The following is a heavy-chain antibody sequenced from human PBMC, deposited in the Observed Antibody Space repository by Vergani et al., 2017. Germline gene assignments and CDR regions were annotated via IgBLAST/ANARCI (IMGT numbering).Heavy chain of an antibody. V-gene: IGHV3-48*02. CDR3: ARGYCSGGSCYKAFWFDP. CDR1: GFTFSSYS. Sequence: EVQLVESGGGLVQPGGSLRLSCAASGFTFSSYSMNWVRQAPGKGLEWVSYISSSSSTIYYADSVKGRFTISRDNAKNSLYRQMNSLRDEDTAVYYCARGYCSGGSCYKAFWFDPWGQGTLVTVSS. J-gene: IGHJ5*02. D-gene: IGHD2-15*01. CDR2: ISSSSSTI.